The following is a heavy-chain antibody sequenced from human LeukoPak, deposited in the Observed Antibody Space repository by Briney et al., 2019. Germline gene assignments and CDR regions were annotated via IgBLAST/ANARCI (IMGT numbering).Heavy chain of an antibody. CDR3: ARGLNDYGGPPRY. CDR1: GFTFSSYW. D-gene: IGHD4-23*01. Sequence: GGSLRLSCAASGFTFSSYWMHWVRHAPGKGLVWVSRINSDGSSTTYADSVKGRFTISRDNAKNTLYLQMSSLRADDTAVYYCARGLNDYGGPPRYWGQGTLVTVSS. V-gene: IGHV3-74*01. J-gene: IGHJ4*02. CDR2: INSDGSST.